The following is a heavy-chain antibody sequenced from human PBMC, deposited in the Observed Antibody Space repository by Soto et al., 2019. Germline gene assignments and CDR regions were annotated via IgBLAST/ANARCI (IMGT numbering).Heavy chain of an antibody. D-gene: IGHD3-16*01. CDR1: GFSFTNAW. CDR3: STGGYYFDH. CDR2: IKSKVDGGTT. Sequence: PGGPLRLSCAASGFSFTNAWMSWLRQAPGKGLEWVGRIKSKVDGGTTDYEAPVEGRFTISRDDSKNTVYLQMNSLKTEDTAEYFCSTGGYYFDHWGQGA. J-gene: IGHJ4*02. V-gene: IGHV3-15*01.